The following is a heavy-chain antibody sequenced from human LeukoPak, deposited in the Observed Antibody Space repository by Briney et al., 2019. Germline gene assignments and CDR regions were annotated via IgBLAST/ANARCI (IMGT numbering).Heavy chain of an antibody. CDR3: ATLLGLGTGEDDY. J-gene: IGHJ4*02. CDR1: GCTLTELS. D-gene: IGHD3-16*01. Sequence: GASVKVSCKVSGCTLTELSMHWVRQAPGKGLEWMGGFDPEDGETIYAQKFQGRVTMTEDTSTDTAYMELSSLRSEDTAVYYCATLLGLGTGEDDYWGQGTLVTVSS. CDR2: FDPEDGET. V-gene: IGHV1-24*01.